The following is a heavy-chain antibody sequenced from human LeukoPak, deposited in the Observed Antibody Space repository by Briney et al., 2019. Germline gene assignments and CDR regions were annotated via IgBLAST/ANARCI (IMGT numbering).Heavy chain of an antibody. CDR2: IGTVGDT. CDR1: GFTFSNSD. D-gene: IGHD1-1*01. V-gene: IGHV3-13*01. J-gene: IGHJ4*02. Sequence: PGGSLRLSCAASGFTFSNSDMHWVRQAAGKGLEWVSAIGTVGDTYYPGSVKGRFTISRENAKNSLYLQMSSLRAEDTAVYYCARDIGSGTTGTTGVLVNWGQGTLVTVSS. CDR3: ARDIGSGTTGTTGVLVN.